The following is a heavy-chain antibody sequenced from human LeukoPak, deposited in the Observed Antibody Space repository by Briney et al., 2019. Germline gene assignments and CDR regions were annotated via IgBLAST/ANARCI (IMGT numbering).Heavy chain of an antibody. CDR2: IHYTGST. Sequence: SETVSLTCSVSGGSLSGYFWSWIRQPPGKGLEWIAYIHYTGSTVYNPSLQRRVTIAVDTSKNQFSLQLSSATAADTAVYYCARQRGIESRSGWYPIFDYWGQGTLITDSS. J-gene: IGHJ4*02. CDR3: ARQRGIESRSGWYPIFDY. V-gene: IGHV4-59*08. D-gene: IGHD6-19*01. CDR1: GGSLSGYF.